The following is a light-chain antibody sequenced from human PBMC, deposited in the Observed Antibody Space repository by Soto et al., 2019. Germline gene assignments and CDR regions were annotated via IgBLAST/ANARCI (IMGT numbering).Light chain of an antibody. Sequence: EIVRTQSPATLSVSPGERATLSCRASQSVSSNLAGYQQKPGQAPRLLIYGASTRATGIPPRCSGSGAGKQSTHTISSLQSGDFAVYYCQQYDNLPPVTLGGGTKVEIK. CDR3: QQYDNLPPVT. CDR2: GAS. J-gene: IGKJ4*01. CDR1: QSVSSN. V-gene: IGKV3-15*01.